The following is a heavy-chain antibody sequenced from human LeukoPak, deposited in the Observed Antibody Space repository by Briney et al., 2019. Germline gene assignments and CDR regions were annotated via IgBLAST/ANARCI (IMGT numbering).Heavy chain of an antibody. CDR1: GFIFSSYW. Sequence: GGSLRLSCAASGFIFSSYWMSWVRQAPGKGLEWVANIKQDGSEKYYVDSVKGRFTISRDKAKNSLYLQMNALRAEDTAVYYCARSVDVDYWGQGILVTVSS. V-gene: IGHV3-7*01. D-gene: IGHD5-24*01. CDR2: IKQDGSEK. J-gene: IGHJ4*02. CDR3: ARSVDVDY.